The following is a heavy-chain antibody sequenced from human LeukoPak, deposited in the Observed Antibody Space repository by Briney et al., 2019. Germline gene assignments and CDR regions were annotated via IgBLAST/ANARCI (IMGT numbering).Heavy chain of an antibody. J-gene: IGHJ6*03. Sequence: SETLSLTCTVSGGSISTYYWSWIRQPPGKGLEWIAYVHYSGSTSYNPSLESRVTISVDTSKNQFSLKLSSVTAADTAVYFCARGRVSSSTWYSTYYYYFYMDVWGKGTTVTVSS. CDR1: GGSISTYY. CDR2: VHYSGST. D-gene: IGHD1-1*01. V-gene: IGHV4-59*01. CDR3: ARGRVSSSTWYSTYYYYFYMDV.